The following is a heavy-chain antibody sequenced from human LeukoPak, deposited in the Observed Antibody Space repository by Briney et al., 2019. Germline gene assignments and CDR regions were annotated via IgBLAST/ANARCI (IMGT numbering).Heavy chain of an antibody. D-gene: IGHD1-1*01. CDR2: ISSSGSTI. CDR1: GFTCSSYE. V-gene: IGHV3-48*03. Sequence: GGSLRLSWAASGFTCSSYEMNWVRQAPGKGLEWVSYISSSGSTIYYADSVKGRFTISRDNAKNSLYLQMNSLRAEDTAVYYCARALGYNLGDYFDYWGQGTLVTVSS. J-gene: IGHJ4*02. CDR3: ARALGYNLGDYFDY.